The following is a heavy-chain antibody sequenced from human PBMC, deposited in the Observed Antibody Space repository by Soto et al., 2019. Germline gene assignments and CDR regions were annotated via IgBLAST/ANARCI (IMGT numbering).Heavy chain of an antibody. D-gene: IGHD2-2*01. CDR1: GGTFSTYT. Sequence: QVHLEQSGAEVKKPGSSVKVSCKAAGGTFSTYTLIWVRQAPGQGLEWMGRIIPMLTLTNSAQKFKCRVTITADKSTSTAFMELTSLTSDDTAVYYCSIGSWSAETFDVWGQGTMVTVSS. CDR3: SIGSWSAETFDV. J-gene: IGHJ3*01. CDR2: IIPMLTLT. V-gene: IGHV1-69*02.